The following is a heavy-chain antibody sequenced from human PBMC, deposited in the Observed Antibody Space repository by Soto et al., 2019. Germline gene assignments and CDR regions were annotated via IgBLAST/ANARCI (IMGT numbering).Heavy chain of an antibody. CDR2: IYYSGSS. CDR1: GGSIISGGYY. CDR3: ARRYGGNFDY. V-gene: IGHV4-31*03. J-gene: IGHJ4*02. Sequence: QVQLQESGPGLGKPSQTISLTCTVYGGSIISGGYYWSWIREHPGEGLEGIGCIYYSGSSYYNPSLKSRVTISVDTSKNQFSLKLSSVTAADTAVYYCARRYGGNFDYWGQGTLVTVSS. D-gene: IGHD2-15*01.